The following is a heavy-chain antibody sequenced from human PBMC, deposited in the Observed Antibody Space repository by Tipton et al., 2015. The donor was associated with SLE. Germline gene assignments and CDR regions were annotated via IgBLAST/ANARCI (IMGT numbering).Heavy chain of an antibody. Sequence: TLSLTCAVYGGSFTSYYWTWIRQPPGKGLEWIGEIHHGGSTYYNPSLKSRVTISIDTSKSHFSLKLTSVTAADTAVYYCARMEGMITYGGIAGLWGQGTVVTVSS. CDR3: ARMEGMITYGGIAGL. V-gene: IGHV4-34*01. J-gene: IGHJ4*02. CDR2: IHHGGST. D-gene: IGHD3-16*01. CDR1: GGSFTSYY.